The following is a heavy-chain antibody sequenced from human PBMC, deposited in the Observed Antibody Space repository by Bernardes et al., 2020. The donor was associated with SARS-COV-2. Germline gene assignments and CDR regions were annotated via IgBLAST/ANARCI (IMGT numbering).Heavy chain of an antibody. CDR3: ATESYFDSSGYYYPNPFDS. J-gene: IGHJ4*02. V-gene: IGHV1-2*02. Sequence: ASVKVSCKASGYTFTSYFMHWVRQAPGQGLEWMGWVNLNSGNTNYAQRFQGRVTMTRDTSISTAYVELSGLTSDDTAVYYCATESYFDSSGYYYPNPFDSWGQGTLVTVSS. CDR1: GYTFTSYF. D-gene: IGHD3-22*01. CDR2: VNLNSGNT.